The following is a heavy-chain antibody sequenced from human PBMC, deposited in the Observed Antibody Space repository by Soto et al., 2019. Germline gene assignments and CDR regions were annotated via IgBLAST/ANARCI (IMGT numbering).Heavy chain of an antibody. D-gene: IGHD3-3*01. Sequence: TLSLTCTVCGGCVSSGDYYWSWIRQPPGKGLEWIGYIYYSGSTYYNPSLKSRVTISVDTSKNQFSLKLSSVTAADTAVYYCARETTIFGVVNWFDPWGQGTLVTVSS. J-gene: IGHJ5*02. CDR3: ARETTIFGVVNWFDP. CDR1: GGCVSSGDYY. CDR2: IYYSGST. V-gene: IGHV4-30-4*01.